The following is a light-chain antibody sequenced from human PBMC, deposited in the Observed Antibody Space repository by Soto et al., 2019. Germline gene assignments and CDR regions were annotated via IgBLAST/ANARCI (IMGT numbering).Light chain of an antibody. V-gene: IGKV3-20*01. CDR1: QTVTSNY. CDR2: GAS. CDR3: QQYGNTPWT. J-gene: IGKJ1*01. Sequence: EIMLTQSPGTLSLSPGERVTLSCRASQTVTSNYLAWYQQRPGQAPRLLIYGASSRATGVPERFSGGGSGTGFTLTISRLEPEDCAFYFCQQYGNTPWTFGQGATVEI.